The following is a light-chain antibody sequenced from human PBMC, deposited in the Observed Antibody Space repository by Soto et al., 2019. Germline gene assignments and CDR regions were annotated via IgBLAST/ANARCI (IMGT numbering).Light chain of an antibody. J-gene: IGKJ1*01. V-gene: IGKV3-15*01. CDR2: DSS. CDR1: QDIDNN. CDR3: QQYGSSPRT. Sequence: DIVMTQSPATLSVSPGERATLSCLASQDIDNNLAWYQQKPGQSPTLLIYDSSTRASGLPPRFSGSGSGAAFNLTISSLQSEDFAVYYCQQYGSSPRTFGQGTKVEI.